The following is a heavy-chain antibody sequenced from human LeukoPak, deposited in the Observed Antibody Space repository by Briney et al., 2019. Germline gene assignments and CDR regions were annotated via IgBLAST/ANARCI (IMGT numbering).Heavy chain of an antibody. Sequence: ASVKVSCKASGYIFTGYNMQWVRQAPGQGLEWIGWINPNSGGTNYAQKFQGRVTMTRDTSISTAYMELSRLRSDDTAVYYCARGFHYFDRSGYDYWGQGTLVTVSS. D-gene: IGHD3-22*01. V-gene: IGHV1-2*02. CDR1: GYIFTGYN. CDR2: INPNSGGT. CDR3: ARGFHYFDRSGYDY. J-gene: IGHJ4*02.